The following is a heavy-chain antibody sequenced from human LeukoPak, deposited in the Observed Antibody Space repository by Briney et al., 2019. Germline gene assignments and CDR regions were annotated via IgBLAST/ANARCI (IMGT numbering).Heavy chain of an antibody. J-gene: IGHJ3*01. Sequence: GGSLRLSCAVSGFTFTSYAMSWVRQAPGKGLEWVSIISGSGSSTHYGDSVKGRFTISRDNSKNTLYLQMNSLRAEDTAVYYCAKDLRIGAAGTKGAFDVWGQGTLVTASS. CDR1: GFTFTSYA. V-gene: IGHV3-23*01. D-gene: IGHD6-13*01. CDR3: AKDLRIGAAGTKGAFDV. CDR2: ISGSGSST.